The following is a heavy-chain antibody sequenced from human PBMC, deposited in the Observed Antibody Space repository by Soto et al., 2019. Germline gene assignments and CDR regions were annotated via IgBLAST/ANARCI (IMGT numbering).Heavy chain of an antibody. CDR2: IKRDGSEK. CDR3: GKMPEYYSYGMDV. Sequence: EVQLVESGGGLVQPGESLRLSCVASGFTLSNYWMTWVRQAPGKGLEWVANIKRDGSEKYYVDSVKGRFTISRDNAKKSLYLQMNSLSAEDTAVYYCGKMPEYYSYGMDVWGQGTTVTVSS. CDR1: GFTLSNYW. V-gene: IGHV3-7*02. J-gene: IGHJ6*02. D-gene: IGHD2-2*01.